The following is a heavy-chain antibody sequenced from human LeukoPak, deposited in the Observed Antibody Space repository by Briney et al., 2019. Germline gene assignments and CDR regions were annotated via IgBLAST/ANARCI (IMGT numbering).Heavy chain of an antibody. CDR1: GFTFGDYA. V-gene: IGHV3-49*04. J-gene: IGHJ4*02. D-gene: IGHD5-12*01. CDR3: TRYKGQYSGYEGFDY. CDR2: IRSKAYGGTT. Sequence: GGSLRLSCTASGFTFGDYAMSWVRQAPGKGLEWVGFIRSKAYGGTTEYAASVKGRFTISRDDSKSIAYLQMNCLKTEDTAVYYCTRYKGQYSGYEGFDYWGQGTLVTVSS.